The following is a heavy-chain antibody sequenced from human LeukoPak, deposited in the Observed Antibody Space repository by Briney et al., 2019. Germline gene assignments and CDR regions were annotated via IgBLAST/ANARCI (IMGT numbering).Heavy chain of an antibody. V-gene: IGHV3-7*01. CDR3: ARAPREWLLGYYFDY. D-gene: IGHD3-3*01. Sequence: GGSLRLSCAASGFTFSSYWMSWVRQAPGKGLEWVANVKFDGSEKYYVDSVKGRFTISRDNAKNSLYLQMNSLRAEDTAVYYCARAPREWLLGYYFDYWGQGTLVTVSS. CDR2: VKFDGSEK. J-gene: IGHJ4*02. CDR1: GFTFSSYW.